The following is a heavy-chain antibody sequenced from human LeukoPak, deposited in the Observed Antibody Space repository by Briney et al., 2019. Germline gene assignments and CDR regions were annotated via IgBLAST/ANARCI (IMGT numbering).Heavy chain of an antibody. CDR3: ARDKIVGATHFDY. Sequence: PGGSLRLSCAASGFTFSNYWMSWVRQAPGKGLEWVAIIKQDGSEKYYVDSVKGRFTISRDNAKNSLYLQMNSLRAEDTAVYYCARDKIVGATHFDYWGQGTLVTVSS. J-gene: IGHJ4*02. V-gene: IGHV3-7*01. CDR1: GFTFSNYW. CDR2: IKQDGSEK. D-gene: IGHD1-26*01.